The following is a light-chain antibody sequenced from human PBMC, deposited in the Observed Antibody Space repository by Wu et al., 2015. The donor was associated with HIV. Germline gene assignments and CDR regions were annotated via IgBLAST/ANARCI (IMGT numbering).Light chain of an antibody. CDR3: QQRSDWPPLT. V-gene: IGKV3-11*01. J-gene: IGKJ4*01. CDR1: QSISSF. CDR2: DAS. Sequence: DIVVTQSPATLSLSPGERATLSCRASQSISSFLAWYQQKPGQAPRLLIYDASNRATGIPARFSGSGSGTDFTLTISSLEPEDFAVYYCQQRSDWPPLTFGGGTKVEIK.